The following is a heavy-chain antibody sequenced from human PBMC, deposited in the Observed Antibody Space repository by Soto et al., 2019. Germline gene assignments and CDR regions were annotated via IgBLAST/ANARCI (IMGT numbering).Heavy chain of an antibody. CDR2: IYSGST. V-gene: IGHV4-59*01. J-gene: IGHJ4*02. Sequence: SETLSLTCTVSGGSMSSYYWTWIRQPPGKALEYIGYIYSGSTNYNPSLEGRVAISADTSKNQFSLMLNSVTAADTAIYYCARLHTAVIDFWGQGALVTVSS. CDR1: GGSMSSYY. CDR3: ARLHTAVIDF. D-gene: IGHD5-18*01.